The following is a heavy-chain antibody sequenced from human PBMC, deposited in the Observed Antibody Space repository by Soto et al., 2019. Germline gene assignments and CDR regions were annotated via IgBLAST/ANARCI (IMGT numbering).Heavy chain of an antibody. J-gene: IGHJ5*02. CDR1: GYTFTENQ. Sequence: ASVKVSCKASGYTFTENQSHWLRRASGPRLQWLGRIDPKSGDTTFAPTLQGRLTMTRDTFTNTAYLELTRLTSDDTAIYYCPGRHLLSYIRCCFGPWGLGTRGTVS. V-gene: IGHV1-2*02. CDR3: PGRHLLSYIRCCFGP. D-gene: IGHD3-10*01. CDR2: IDPKSGDT.